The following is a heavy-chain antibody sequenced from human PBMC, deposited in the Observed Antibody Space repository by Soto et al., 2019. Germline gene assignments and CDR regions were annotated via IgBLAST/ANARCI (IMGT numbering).Heavy chain of an antibody. V-gene: IGHV1-2*04. J-gene: IGHJ6*02. CDR1: GYTFTGYY. CDR2: INPNSGGT. D-gene: IGHD2-15*01. CDR3: ARDRHCSGGSCYGVSLNNFGMDV. Sequence: QVQLVQSGAEVKKPGASVKVSCKASGYTFTGYYMHWVRQAPGQGLEWMGWINPNSGGTNYAQKFQGWVTMTSDTSISTAYVELGRLRPDDTAVYYCARDRHCSGGSCYGVSLNNFGMDVWGQGNTVTVSS.